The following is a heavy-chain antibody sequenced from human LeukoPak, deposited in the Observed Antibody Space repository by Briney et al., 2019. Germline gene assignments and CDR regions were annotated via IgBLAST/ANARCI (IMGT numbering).Heavy chain of an antibody. J-gene: IGHJ4*02. D-gene: IGHD3-16*01. V-gene: IGHV3-23*01. CDR1: GFTFDDYG. CDR2: ISGSGGST. CDR3: AKAIGGLGVCDY. Sequence: GGSLRLSCATSGFTFDDYGMSWVRQAPGKGLEWVSAISGSGGSTYYADSVKGRFTISRDNSKNTLYLQMNSLRAEDTAVYYCAKAIGGLGVCDYWGQGTLVTVSS.